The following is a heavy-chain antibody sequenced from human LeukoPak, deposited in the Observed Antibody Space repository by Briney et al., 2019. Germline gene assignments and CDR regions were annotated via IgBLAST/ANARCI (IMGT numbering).Heavy chain of an antibody. CDR1: GFTFSSYS. CDR3: ARDESDDFWSGYYVY. J-gene: IGHJ4*02. Sequence: GGSLRLSCAASGFTFSSYSMNWVRQAPGKGLEWVSSISSSSSYIYYADSVKGRFTISRDNAKNSLYLQMNSLRAEDTAVYYCARDESDDFWSGYYVYWGQGTLVTVSS. D-gene: IGHD3-3*01. CDR2: ISSSSSYI. V-gene: IGHV3-21*01.